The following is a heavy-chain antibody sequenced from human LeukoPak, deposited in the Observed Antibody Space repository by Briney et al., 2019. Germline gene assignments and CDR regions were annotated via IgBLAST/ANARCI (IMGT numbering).Heavy chain of an antibody. D-gene: IGHD3-16*01. CDR2: SFRGNGDA. Sequence: GSFLPPSAVAAFTTFTSSAKCLGRATRTGVVGFASSFRGNGDAFYADSVKGRFTLSRDESRNTVYLQLNKLRVEDTAIYYCAKASWVSTADAVLWGQGTVVTVSS. CDR1: FTTFTSSA. V-gene: IGHV3-23*01. J-gene: IGHJ4*02. CDR3: AKASWVSTADAVL.